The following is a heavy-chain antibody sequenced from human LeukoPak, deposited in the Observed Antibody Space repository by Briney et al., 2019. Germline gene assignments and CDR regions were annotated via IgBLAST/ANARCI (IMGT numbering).Heavy chain of an antibody. V-gene: IGHV3-7*01. CDR2: INQDGSAQ. Sequence: GSLRLSCTASGFSFSGYWMSWVRQAPGKGLEWVANINQDGSAQYYVDSVKGQFTISRDNAKNSLYLQMNSLRVEDTAVYYCARVSFYYDSGDYNSPFDCWGQGTLVTVSS. J-gene: IGHJ4*02. D-gene: IGHD3-22*01. CDR1: GFSFSGYW. CDR3: ARVSFYYDSGDYNSPFDC.